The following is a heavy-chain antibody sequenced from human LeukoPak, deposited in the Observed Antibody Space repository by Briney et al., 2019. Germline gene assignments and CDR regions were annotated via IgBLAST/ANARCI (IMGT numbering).Heavy chain of an antibody. CDR2: INHSGST. D-gene: IGHD2-8*01. CDR3: ARAARYCTNGVCDGWLDY. V-gene: IGHV4-34*01. CDR1: RGSFSGYY. J-gene: IGHJ4*02. Sequence: PSETLSLTCAVYRGSFSGYYWSWIRQPPGKGLEWIGEINHSGSTNYNPSLKSRVTISVDTSKNQFSLKLSSVTAADTAVYYCARAARYCTNGVCDGWLDYWGQGTLVTVSS.